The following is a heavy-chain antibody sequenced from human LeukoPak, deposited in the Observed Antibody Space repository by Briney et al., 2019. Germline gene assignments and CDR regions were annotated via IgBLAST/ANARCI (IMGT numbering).Heavy chain of an antibody. CDR3: ARQITVAGTGWFAP. CDR1: GGTFSSYA. D-gene: IGHD6-19*01. CDR2: IIPIFGTA. Sequence: SVTVSCKASGGTFSSYAISWVRQAPGQGLEWMGGIIPIFGTANYAQKFQGRVTITADESTSTAYMELSSLRSEDTAVYYCARQITVAGTGWFAPWGQGTLVTVSS. V-gene: IGHV1-69*13. J-gene: IGHJ5*02.